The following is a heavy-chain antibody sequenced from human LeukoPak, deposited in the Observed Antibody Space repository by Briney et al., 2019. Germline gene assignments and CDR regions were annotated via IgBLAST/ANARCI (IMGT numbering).Heavy chain of an antibody. CDR1: GDSISMSAGDFY. CDR2: IYYSGTT. D-gene: IGHD2-2*02. V-gene: IGHV4-30-4*01. J-gene: IGHJ3*02. CDR3: ARPIRATSTGIPDAFDI. Sequence: SQTLSLTCTVSGDSISMSAGDFYWGWVRQHRGKGLDWIGYIYYSGTTYYNPSLKSRLHISVDTSTNQFSLDLTSVTAADTAVYYCARPIRATSTGIPDAFDIWAQGTLVVVSS.